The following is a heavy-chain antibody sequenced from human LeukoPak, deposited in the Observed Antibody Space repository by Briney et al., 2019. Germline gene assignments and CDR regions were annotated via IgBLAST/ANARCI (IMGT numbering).Heavy chain of an antibody. CDR2: LRGDGET. J-gene: IGHJ4*02. CDR1: GFIFSNYA. D-gene: IGHD3-16*01. CDR3: AKASWVSSADAVL. Sequence: GGSLRLSCAASGFIFSNYAMSWVRQAPARGLEWVSSLRGDGETFFADSVKGRFTLSRDDSRNTVYLQLNNLRVEDTAVYYCAKASWVSSADAVLWGQGTLVTVTS. V-gene: IGHV3-23*01.